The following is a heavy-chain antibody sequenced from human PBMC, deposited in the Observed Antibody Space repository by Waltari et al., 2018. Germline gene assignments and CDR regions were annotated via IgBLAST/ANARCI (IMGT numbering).Heavy chain of an antibody. V-gene: IGHV3-21*01. Sequence: EVQLVESGGGLVTPGGSLTLSCAASGFSFRRSSMNWVRQAPGKGLELVASINGSGDLIYYADSVKGRVTISRDNAKNTLFLQVNSLRAEDTGIYYCARNGVGYEYYYMDVWGKGTAVTVSS. D-gene: IGHD2-8*01. CDR1: GFSFRRSS. CDR2: INGSGDLI. CDR3: ARNGVGYEYYYMDV. J-gene: IGHJ6*03.